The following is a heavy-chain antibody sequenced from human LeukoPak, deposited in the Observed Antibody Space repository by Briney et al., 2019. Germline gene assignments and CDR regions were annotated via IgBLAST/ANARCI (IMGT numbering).Heavy chain of an antibody. CDR2: INPSGGST. CDR3: ARGQLSSSSFDY. D-gene: IGHD6-13*01. CDR1: GYTFTSYF. Sequence: ASVKVPCKASGYTFTSYFMHWMRQAPGQGLEWMGIINPSGGSTTYAQKFQGRVTMTRDTSTSTVYMELNSLRSEDTALYYCARGQLSSSSFDYWGQGTLVTVSS. J-gene: IGHJ4*02. V-gene: IGHV1-46*01.